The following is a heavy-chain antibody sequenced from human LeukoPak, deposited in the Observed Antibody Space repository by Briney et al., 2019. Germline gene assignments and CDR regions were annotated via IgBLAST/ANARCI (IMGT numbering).Heavy chain of an antibody. CDR2: ISSSGSTI. D-gene: IGHD6-19*01. CDR1: GFTFSSYE. J-gene: IGHJ4*02. CDR3: AKGSGDSSAWFQLFDY. V-gene: IGHV3-48*03. Sequence: GGSLRLSCAASGFTFSSYEMNWVRQAPGKGLEWVSYISSSGSTIYYADSVKGRFTISRDNAKNSLYLQMNSLRAEDTAVYYCAKGSGDSSAWFQLFDYWGQGTLVTVSS.